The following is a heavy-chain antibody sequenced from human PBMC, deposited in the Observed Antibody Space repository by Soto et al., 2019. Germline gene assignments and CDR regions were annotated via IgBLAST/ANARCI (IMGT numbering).Heavy chain of an antibody. J-gene: IGHJ6*02. CDR1: GFTFSSYS. CDR2: ISSSSSTI. CDR3: ARAHFWDMLYYYYGMDV. V-gene: IGHV3-48*02. D-gene: IGHD3-3*02. Sequence: PGGSLRLSCAASGFTFSSYSMNWVRQAPGKGLEWVSYISSSSSTIYYADSVKGRFTISRDNAKNSLYLQMNSLRDEDTAVYYCARAHFWDMLYYYYGMDVWGQGTTVTVS.